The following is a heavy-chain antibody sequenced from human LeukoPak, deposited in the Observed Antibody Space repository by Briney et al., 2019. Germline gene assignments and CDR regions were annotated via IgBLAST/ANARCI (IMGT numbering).Heavy chain of an antibody. CDR3: ARRLGGYRSQGRDYYDSSATRNWFDP. V-gene: IGHV5-51*01. Sequence: GESLKISCKGSGYSFTSYWIGWVRQMPGKGLEWMGIIYPGDSDTRYSPSFQGQVTISADKSISTAYLQWSSLKASDTAMYYCARRLGGYRSQGRDYYDSSATRNWFDPWGQGTLVTVSS. D-gene: IGHD3-22*01. J-gene: IGHJ5*02. CDR1: GYSFTSYW. CDR2: IYPGDSDT.